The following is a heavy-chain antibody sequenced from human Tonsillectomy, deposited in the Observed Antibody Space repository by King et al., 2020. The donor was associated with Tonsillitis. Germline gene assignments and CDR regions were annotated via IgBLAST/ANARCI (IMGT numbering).Heavy chain of an antibody. CDR2: ISYDASQT. D-gene: IGHD5-12*01. J-gene: IGHJ4*02. CDR3: ATADPSGPFDH. Sequence: VQLVESGGGVVQPARSLRLSCAASGFAFKSFGMHWVRQAPGKGLQWVATISYDASQTYYADSVKGRFTISRDNSENTLFLQMNSLRADDTALYYCATADPSGPFDHWGQGTLVTVSS. V-gene: IGHV3-30*03. CDR1: GFAFKSFG.